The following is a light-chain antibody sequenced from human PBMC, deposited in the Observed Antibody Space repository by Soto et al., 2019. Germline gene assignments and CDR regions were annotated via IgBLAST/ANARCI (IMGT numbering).Light chain of an antibody. Sequence: DSPMSQSPSTVSASVGDRVTITCRASQSISSWLAWYQQKPGKAPKLLIYDASSLESGVPSRFSGSGSGTEFTLTISSLQPDDFATYYCQQYNRYSWTFAQGTKVDI. CDR2: DAS. CDR1: QSISSW. V-gene: IGKV1-5*01. J-gene: IGKJ1*01. CDR3: QQYNRYSWT.